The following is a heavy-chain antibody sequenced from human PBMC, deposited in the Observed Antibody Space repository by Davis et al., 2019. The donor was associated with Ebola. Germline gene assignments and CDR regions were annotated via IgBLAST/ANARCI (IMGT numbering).Heavy chain of an antibody. CDR3: ARRAAVAYDHVWGISRHDAFDI. J-gene: IGHJ3*02. D-gene: IGHD3-16*01. CDR1: GYSFSNFW. Sequence: GGSLRLSCKGPGYSFSNFWIGWVRQMPGKGLEWMGLIYPGDSDTRYSPSFQGQVTISADKSIATAYLQWSSLKASDTAMYYCARRAAVAYDHVWGISRHDAFDIWGQGTMVTVSS. CDR2: IYPGDSDT. V-gene: IGHV5-51*01.